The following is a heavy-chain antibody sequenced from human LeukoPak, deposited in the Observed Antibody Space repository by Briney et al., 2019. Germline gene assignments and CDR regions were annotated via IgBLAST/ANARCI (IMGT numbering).Heavy chain of an antibody. Sequence: SETLSLSCTVSGGSLSSGSYYWGWIPPPAGKGLEWIVRIYTSGSTNYNPSLTSRVTISVDTSKNQFSLKLSSVNAAETAVYYWARGRGYCSGGRCYKAYAFDIWGQGTMVTVSS. J-gene: IGHJ3*02. D-gene: IGHD2-15*01. CDR2: IYTSGST. V-gene: IGHV4-61*02. CDR1: GGSLSSGSYY. CDR3: ARGRGYCSGGRCYKAYAFDI.